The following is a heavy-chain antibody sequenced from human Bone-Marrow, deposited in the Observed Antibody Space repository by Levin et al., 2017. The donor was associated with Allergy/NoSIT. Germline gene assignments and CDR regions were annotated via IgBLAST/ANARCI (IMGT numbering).Heavy chain of an antibody. CDR2: ISGNGGST. V-gene: IGHV3-20*04. Sequence: ASVKVSCAASGFSFDAYGMTWVRQGPGKGLEWVSGISGNGGSTGYGDSVKGRFTISRDNAQNLLYLQMNSLRPEDTAFYYCARAHMKYYGSGSYLYNWVDPWGQGTLVTVSS. D-gene: IGHD3-10*01. J-gene: IGHJ5*02. CDR1: GFSFDAYG. CDR3: ARAHMKYYGSGSYLYNWVDP.